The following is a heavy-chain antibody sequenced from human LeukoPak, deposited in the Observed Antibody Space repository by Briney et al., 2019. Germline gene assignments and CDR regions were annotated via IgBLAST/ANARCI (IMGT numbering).Heavy chain of an antibody. D-gene: IGHD1-26*01. CDR2: INSDGSST. Sequence: GGSLRLSCAASGFTFSSYWMHWVRQAPGKGLVWVSRINSDGSSTSYADSVKGRFTISRDNAKNTLYLQMNSLRADDTAVYYCARVAGGSYGRDYFDYWGQGTLVPVSS. CDR3: ARVAGGSYGRDYFDY. CDR1: GFTFSSYW. V-gene: IGHV3-74*01. J-gene: IGHJ4*02.